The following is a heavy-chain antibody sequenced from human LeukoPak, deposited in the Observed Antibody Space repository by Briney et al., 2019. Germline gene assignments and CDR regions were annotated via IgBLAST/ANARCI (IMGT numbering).Heavy chain of an antibody. D-gene: IGHD4-17*01. CDR3: AAVTTSGDWYFDL. J-gene: IGHJ2*01. CDR1: GGSIYSYY. CDR2: IYYSGST. Sequence: SETLSLTCTVSGGSIYSYYWSCIRQPPGKGLEWIGYIYYSGSTSYNPSLKSRVTISLDTSKNQFSLKLSSVTAADTAVYYCAAVTTSGDWYFDLWGRGTLVTVSS. V-gene: IGHV4-59*08.